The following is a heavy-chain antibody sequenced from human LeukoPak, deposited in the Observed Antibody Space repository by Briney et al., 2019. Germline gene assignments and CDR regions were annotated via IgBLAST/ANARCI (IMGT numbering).Heavy chain of an antibody. J-gene: IGHJ4*02. CDR1: GYSFTSYW. D-gene: IGHD5-24*01. CDR2: IYPGDPDT. Sequence: GESLKISCKASGYSFTSYWIGWVRQLPGKGLEWMGIIYPGDPDTKYSPSFEGQVTISADKSISTAYLQWGSLKASDTAMYYCARPQGRVDYWGQGTLVTVSS. CDR3: ARPQGRVDY. V-gene: IGHV5-51*01.